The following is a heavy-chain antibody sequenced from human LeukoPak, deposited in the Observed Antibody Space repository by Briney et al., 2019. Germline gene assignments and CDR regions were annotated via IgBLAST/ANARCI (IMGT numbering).Heavy chain of an antibody. V-gene: IGHV4-4*02. Sequence: SGTLSLTCAVSGGSISSLNWWSWVRQPPGKGLEWIGEIYHSGSTNYNPSLKSRVTMSVDTSKNQFSLKLSSVTAADTAVYYCASGRESSWFDPWGQGTLVTVSS. CDR3: ASGRESSWFDP. J-gene: IGHJ5*02. D-gene: IGHD3-16*01. CDR1: GGSISSLNW. CDR2: IYHSGST.